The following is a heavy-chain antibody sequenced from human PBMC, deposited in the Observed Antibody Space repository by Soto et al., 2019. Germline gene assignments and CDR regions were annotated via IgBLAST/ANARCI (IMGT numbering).Heavy chain of an antibody. CDR3: ATDFRLPVDLGGYYYYGMDV. CDR1: GYTFTGYW. J-gene: IGHJ6*02. D-gene: IGHD3-16*01. CDR2: IYPGDSDT. Sequence: PGESLKISCKGCGYTFTGYWIGWVRQLPGKGLEWMGIIYPGDSDTRYSPSFQGHVTITVDKSTSTAYLQWNTLKASDTAIYYCATDFRLPVDLGGYYYYGMDVWGQGTTVTVSS. V-gene: IGHV5-51*01.